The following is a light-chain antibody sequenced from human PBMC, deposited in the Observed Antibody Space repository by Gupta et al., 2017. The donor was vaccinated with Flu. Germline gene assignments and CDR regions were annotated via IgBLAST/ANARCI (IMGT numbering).Light chain of an antibody. V-gene: IGKV3-20*01. J-gene: IGKJ1*01. CDR2: GSS. Sequence: PGILSLSQGERATLACRASQSVSRSIDWYQQKPGQAPRLLIYGSSSRATGIPDRFSGSGSGTDFTLTISRLEPEDFAVYYCQQHDSSPWTFGQGTKVEVK. CDR3: QQHDSSPWT. CDR1: QSVSRS.